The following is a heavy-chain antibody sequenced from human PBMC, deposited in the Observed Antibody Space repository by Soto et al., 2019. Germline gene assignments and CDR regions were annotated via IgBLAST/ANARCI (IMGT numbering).Heavy chain of an antibody. J-gene: IGHJ6*03. Sequence: GESLKISCKGSGYSFTSYWIGWVRQMPGKGLEWMGIIYPGDSDPRYSPSFQGQVTISADKSISTAYLQWSSLKASDTAMYYCARSIPTVTWGYYYYYMDVWGKGTTVTVSS. V-gene: IGHV5-51*01. CDR2: IYPGDSDP. D-gene: IGHD4-17*01. CDR1: GYSFTSYW. CDR3: ARSIPTVTWGYYYYYMDV.